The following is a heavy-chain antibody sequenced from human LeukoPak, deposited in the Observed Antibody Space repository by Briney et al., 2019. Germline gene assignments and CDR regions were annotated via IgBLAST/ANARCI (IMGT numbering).Heavy chain of an antibody. V-gene: IGHV3-74*01. CDR1: KFTFSSYW. Sequence: PGGSLRLSCAASKFTFSSYWMHWVRQAPGKGLVWVSRINTDGSSTNYADSVKGRFTISRDNAKNTLYLQMNSLRAEDTAVYYCARDDWGMIVPQFDYWGQGTLVTVSS. J-gene: IGHJ4*02. CDR3: ARDDWGMIVPQFDY. CDR2: INTDGSST. D-gene: IGHD3-22*01.